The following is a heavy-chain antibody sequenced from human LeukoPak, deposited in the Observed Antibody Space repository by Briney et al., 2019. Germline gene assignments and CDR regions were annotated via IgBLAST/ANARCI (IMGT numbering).Heavy chain of an antibody. CDR1: GGSISSSVYY. CDR2: IYYSGST. CDR3: ARQFRPPAASVY. D-gene: IGHD2-15*01. V-gene: IGHV4-39*01. Sequence: SETLSLTCTVSGGSISSSVYYWGWIRQPPGQGLEWIGSIYYSGSTYYNPSLKSRVTIAVDTSKNQFSLKLSSVTAADTAVYFCARQFRPPAASVYWGQGTLVTVSS. J-gene: IGHJ4*02.